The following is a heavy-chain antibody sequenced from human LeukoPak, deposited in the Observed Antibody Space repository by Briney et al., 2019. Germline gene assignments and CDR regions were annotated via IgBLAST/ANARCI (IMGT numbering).Heavy chain of an antibody. CDR1: GYTFTSYG. Sequence: GASVKVSCKSSGYTFTSYGFSWVRQPPAQGLEWMGWISAYSGNTNYAQKLQGRVTMTTDTSTSTAYMELRSLRADDTAVYYCARDHWGVSASGSSDYWGQGTLVTVSS. CDR3: ARDHWGVSASGSSDY. D-gene: IGHD3-10*01. J-gene: IGHJ4*02. CDR2: ISAYSGNT. V-gene: IGHV1-18*01.